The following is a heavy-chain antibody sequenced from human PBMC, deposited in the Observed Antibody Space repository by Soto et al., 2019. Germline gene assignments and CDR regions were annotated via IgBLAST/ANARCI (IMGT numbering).Heavy chain of an antibody. CDR1: GFTFSSYS. D-gene: IGHD4-17*01. J-gene: IGHJ6*02. Sequence: EVQLVESGGGLVKPGGSLRLSCAASGFTFSSYSMNWVRQAPGKGLEWVSSISSSSSYIYYADSVKGRFTISRDNAKNSLYLQMNSLRAEDTAVYYCARDQGIWVTTLSTGYYYYYGMDVWGQGTTVTVSS. CDR3: ARDQGIWVTTLSTGYYYYYGMDV. CDR2: ISSSSSYI. V-gene: IGHV3-21*01.